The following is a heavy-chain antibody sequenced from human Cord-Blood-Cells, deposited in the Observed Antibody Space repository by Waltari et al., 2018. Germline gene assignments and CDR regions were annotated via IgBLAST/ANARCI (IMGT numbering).Heavy chain of an antibody. CDR2: IYYSGSA. Sequence: QLQLQESGPGLVKPSETLSLTCTVSGGSISSSSYYWGWIRQPPGKGLGWIGSIYYSGSAYYNPSLKGRVTISVDTSKNQFSLKLSSVTAADTAVYYCASHEHYYGSGSYYNYFDYWGQGTLVTVSS. J-gene: IGHJ4*02. V-gene: IGHV4-39*07. D-gene: IGHD3-10*01. CDR3: ASHEHYYGSGSYYNYFDY. CDR1: GGSISSSSYY.